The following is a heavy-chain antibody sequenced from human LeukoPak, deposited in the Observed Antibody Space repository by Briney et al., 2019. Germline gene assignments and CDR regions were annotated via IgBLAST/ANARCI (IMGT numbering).Heavy chain of an antibody. J-gene: IGHJ3*02. CDR1: GFTFTGSA. V-gene: IGHV3-73*01. D-gene: IGHD3-22*01. CDR2: IRSKPHSYAT. Sequence: GGSLRPSCAASGFTFTGSAMHWVRQASGKGLEWVGRIRSKPHSYATAYAASVKGRFTISRDDSKNTAYLQMNSLNTEDTAVYYCTRHGGRDFYDSTEDAFDIWGQGTMVTVSS. CDR3: TRHGGRDFYDSTEDAFDI.